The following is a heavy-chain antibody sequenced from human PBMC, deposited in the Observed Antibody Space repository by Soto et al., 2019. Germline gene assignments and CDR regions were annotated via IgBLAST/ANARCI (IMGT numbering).Heavy chain of an antibody. Sequence: ASVKVSCKASGYTFANYALHWLRQAPGQRLEWMGWINTGNDRTQYSQTFQDRITITRDTSATTAYMELGSLASEDTAVYYCAREGALGGPNWFDPWGQGTLVTVSS. J-gene: IGHJ5*02. D-gene: IGHD3-16*01. CDR2: INTGNDRT. V-gene: IGHV1-3*04. CDR1: GYTFANYA. CDR3: AREGALGGPNWFDP.